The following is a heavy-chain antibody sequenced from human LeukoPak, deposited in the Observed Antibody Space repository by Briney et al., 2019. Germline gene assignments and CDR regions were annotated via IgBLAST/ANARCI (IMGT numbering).Heavy chain of an antibody. D-gene: IGHD5-24*01. CDR3: ARLKRWLQPFDY. Sequence: PSETLSLTCTVSGGSISSYYWSWIRQPPGKGLEWIGYIYYSGSTNYNPSLKSRVTISVDTSENQFSLKLSSVTAADTAVYYCARLKRWLQPFDYWGQGTLVTVSS. V-gene: IGHV4-59*08. CDR1: GGSISSYY. CDR2: IYYSGST. J-gene: IGHJ4*02.